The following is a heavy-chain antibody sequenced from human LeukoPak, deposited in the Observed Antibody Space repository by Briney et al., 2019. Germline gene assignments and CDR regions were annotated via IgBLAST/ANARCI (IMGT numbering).Heavy chain of an antibody. Sequence: SGTLSLTCAVSGGSISSSNWWSWVRQPPGKGLEWIGSIYCSGSTYYNPSLKSRVTISVDTSKNQFSLKLSSVTAADTAVYYCARDEYYDSSGYHFDIWGQGTMVTVSS. J-gene: IGHJ3*02. D-gene: IGHD3-22*01. V-gene: IGHV4-4*02. CDR2: IYCSGST. CDR3: ARDEYYDSSGYHFDI. CDR1: GGSISSSNW.